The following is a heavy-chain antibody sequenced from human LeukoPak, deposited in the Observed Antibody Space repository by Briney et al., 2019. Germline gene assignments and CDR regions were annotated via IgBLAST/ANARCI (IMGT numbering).Heavy chain of an antibody. V-gene: IGHV3-21*01. CDR1: GFTFGDYA. CDR2: ISSSSSYI. Sequence: GGSLRLSCTASGFTFGDYAMSWFRQAPGKGLEWVSSISSSSSYIYYADSVKGRFTISRDNAKNSLYLQMNSLRAEDTAVYYCAREVGDIVVVPAIDYWGQGTLVTVSS. D-gene: IGHD2-2*01. J-gene: IGHJ4*02. CDR3: AREVGDIVVVPAIDY.